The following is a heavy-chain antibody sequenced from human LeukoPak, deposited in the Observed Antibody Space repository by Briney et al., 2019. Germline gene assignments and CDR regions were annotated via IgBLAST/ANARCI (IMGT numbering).Heavy chain of an antibody. CDR3: ARSSDLWFGELFLFDY. CDR1: GYTFTSYG. Sequence: ASVRVSCKDSGYTFTSYGISWVRQAPGQRLERMAWISAYNGNTNYAQKLQGRVTMTTDTSTSTAYMELRSLRSDDTAVYYRARSSDLWFGELFLFDYWGQGTLVTVSS. V-gene: IGHV1-18*01. J-gene: IGHJ4*02. CDR2: ISAYNGNT. D-gene: IGHD3-10*01.